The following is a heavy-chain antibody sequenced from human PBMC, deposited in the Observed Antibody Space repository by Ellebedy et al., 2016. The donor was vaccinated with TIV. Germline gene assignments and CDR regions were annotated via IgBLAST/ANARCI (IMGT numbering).Heavy chain of an antibody. CDR1: GFTFSSYW. D-gene: IGHD2-8*01. J-gene: IGHJ4*02. Sequence: GGSLRLXXAASGFTFSSYWMHWVRQAPGKGLVLVSRINKDGSSTNYADSVKGRFTISRDNAQNTLYLQMNSLRAEDTAVYYCARDGVWGGDYWGQGTLVIVSS. CDR2: INKDGSST. CDR3: ARDGVWGGDY. V-gene: IGHV3-74*01.